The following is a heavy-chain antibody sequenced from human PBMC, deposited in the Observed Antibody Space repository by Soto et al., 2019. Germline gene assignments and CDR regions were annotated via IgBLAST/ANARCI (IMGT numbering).Heavy chain of an antibody. J-gene: IGHJ6*02. D-gene: IGHD2-15*01. CDR3: AREYCSVCSCYSSRYYFYYGMDV. Sequence: VSLKVSCKASGYTFTRYYMDWGRQDNGQGLEWMGIINPSGGSTRYAQKFQRRVTMTTDTSTSTVYMELSSLRSEDTAVYYCAREYCSVCSCYSSRYYFYYGMDVWGQGTTVTVSS. CDR2: INPSGGST. V-gene: IGHV1-46*01. CDR1: GYTFTRYY.